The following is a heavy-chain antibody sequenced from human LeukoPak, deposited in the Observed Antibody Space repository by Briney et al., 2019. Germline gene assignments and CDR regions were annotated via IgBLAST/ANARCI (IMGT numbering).Heavy chain of an antibody. CDR1: GFSLTTYE. J-gene: IGHJ4*02. CDR3: ATDPRPSSS. D-gene: IGHD6-13*01. Sequence: GGSLRLSCAASGFSLTTYEMNWVRQAPGKGLEWVSYISSSGDSIYYADSVKGRFTISRDNAKNSLFLQMNSLRDEDTAVYYCATDPRPSSSWGQGTLVTVSS. CDR2: ISSSGDSI. V-gene: IGHV3-48*03.